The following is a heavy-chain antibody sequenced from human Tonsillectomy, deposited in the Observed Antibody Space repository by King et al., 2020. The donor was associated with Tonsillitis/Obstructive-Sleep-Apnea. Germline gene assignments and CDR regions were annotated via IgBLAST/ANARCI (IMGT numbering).Heavy chain of an antibody. CDR3: ARQGVEMAIAP. J-gene: IGHJ5*02. D-gene: IGHD5-24*01. V-gene: IGHV4-39*01. CDR2: IYYSGST. CDR1: GGSISSSSYY. Sequence: QLQESSPGLVKPSETLSLTCTVSGGSISSSSYYWGWIRQPPGKGLEWIGSIYYSGSTYYNPSLKSRVTISVDTSKNQFSLKLSSVTAADTAVYYCARQGVEMAIAPWGQGTLVTVSS.